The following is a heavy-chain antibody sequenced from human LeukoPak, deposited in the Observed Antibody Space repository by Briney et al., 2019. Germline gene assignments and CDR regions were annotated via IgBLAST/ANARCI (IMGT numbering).Heavy chain of an antibody. J-gene: IGHJ3*02. CDR3: ARVLATWIQLPPDAFDI. CDR1: GGSISSDY. Sequence: SETLSLTCSVSGGSISSDYWSWIRQPDGKGLEWIGRIYTSGSTNYNPSLKSRVTMSVDTSKNQFSLKLSSVTAADTAVYYCARVLATWIQLPPDAFDIWGQGTMVTVSS. V-gene: IGHV4-4*07. D-gene: IGHD5-18*01. CDR2: IYTSGST.